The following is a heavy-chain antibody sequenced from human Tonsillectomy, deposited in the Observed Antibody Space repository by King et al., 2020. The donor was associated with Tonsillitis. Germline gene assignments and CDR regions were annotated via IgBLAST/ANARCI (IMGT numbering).Heavy chain of an antibody. V-gene: IGHV4-31*03. Sequence: VQLQESGPGLVKPSQTLSLTCTVSGGSISSGGYYWSWIRQHPGKGLEWIGYIYYSGSTYYNPSLKSRVTISVDTSKNQFSLKLSSVTAADTAVYYFASSYDSSGYYYSLHFQHWGQGTLVTVSS. CDR3: ASSYDSSGYYYSLHFQH. CDR1: GGSISSGGYY. CDR2: IYYSGST. J-gene: IGHJ1*01. D-gene: IGHD3-22*01.